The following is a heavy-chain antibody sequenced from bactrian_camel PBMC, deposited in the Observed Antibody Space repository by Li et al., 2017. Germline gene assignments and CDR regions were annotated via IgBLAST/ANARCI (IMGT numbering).Heavy chain of an antibody. CDR1: GSTYC. Sequence: HVQLVESGGGLVQPGGSLRLSCAASGSTYCMAWFRQAPGNECEKVSSINSDGFIVYADSVKGRFTISRDNARRTLYLQMNNLRPEDTALYYCAASRSATVQAPLSLQSQWYSYWGQGTQVTVS. J-gene: IGHJ4*01. CDR2: INSDGFI. CDR3: AASRSATVQAPLSLQSQWYSY. V-gene: IGHV3S53*01. D-gene: IGHD3*01.